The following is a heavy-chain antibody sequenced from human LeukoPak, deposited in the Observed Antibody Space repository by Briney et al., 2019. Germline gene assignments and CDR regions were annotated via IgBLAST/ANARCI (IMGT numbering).Heavy chain of an antibody. D-gene: IGHD6-13*01. J-gene: IGHJ5*02. CDR1: GFTFSSYA. V-gene: IGHV3-23*01. CDR2: ISGSGGST. Sequence: GGSLRLSCAASGFTFSSYAMSWVRHAPGKGLEWVSAISGSGGSTYYADSVKGRFTISRDNSKNTLYLQMNSLRAEDTAVYYCAKGGSSWYAVWFDPWGQGTLVTVSS. CDR3: AKGGSSWYAVWFDP.